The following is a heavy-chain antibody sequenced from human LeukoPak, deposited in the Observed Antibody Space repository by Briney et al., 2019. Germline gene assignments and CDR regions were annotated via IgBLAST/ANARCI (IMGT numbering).Heavy chain of an antibody. D-gene: IGHD4-11*01. CDR2: IIPIFGTA. CDR1: GGTFISYA. J-gene: IGHJ4*02. Sequence: ASVKVSCKASGGTFISYAISWVRQAPGQGREWMGGIIPIFGTANYAQKFQGRVTITADESTSTAYMELSSLRSEDTAVYYCARIPESASSVTAYYFDYWGQGTLVTVSS. V-gene: IGHV1-69*13. CDR3: ARIPESASSVTAYYFDY.